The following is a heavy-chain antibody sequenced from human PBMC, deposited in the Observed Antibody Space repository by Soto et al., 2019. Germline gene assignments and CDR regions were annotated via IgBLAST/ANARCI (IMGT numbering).Heavy chain of an antibody. J-gene: IGHJ4*02. V-gene: IGHV3-21*01. CDR1: GFTFSSYA. CDR2: ISSISSYT. Sequence: GGSLRLSCAASGFTFSSYAMSWVRQAPGKGLEWVSSISSISSYTFDADSVKGRFTISRDNAKNSLYLQMNSLRAEDTAVYYCARRRGSDWDFDYWGQGTLVTVSS. D-gene: IGHD2-21*02. CDR3: ARRRGSDWDFDY.